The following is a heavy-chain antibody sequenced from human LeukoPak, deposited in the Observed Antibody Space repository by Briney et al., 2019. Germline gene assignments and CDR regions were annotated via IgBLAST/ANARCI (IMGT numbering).Heavy chain of an antibody. V-gene: IGHV3-23*01. D-gene: IGHD3-22*01. Sequence: GGSLRLSCAASGFAFSRYPMSWVRQAPGKGLEWVSVISGSSLTIYYADSVKGRFTISRDNSKNTVYLQMNSLRAEDTAVYYCAKDRTGYYDTSPDFDYWGQGTLVTVSS. CDR2: ISGSSLTI. CDR3: AKDRTGYYDTSPDFDY. CDR1: GFAFSRYP. J-gene: IGHJ4*02.